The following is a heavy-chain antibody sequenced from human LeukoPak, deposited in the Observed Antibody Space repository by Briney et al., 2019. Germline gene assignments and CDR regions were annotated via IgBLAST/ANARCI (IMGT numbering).Heavy chain of an antibody. Sequence: SETLSLTCTVSGGSISSYYWSWIRQPPGKGLEWIGYIYYSGSTNYNPSLKSRVTISVDTSKNQFSLKLSSVTAADTAVYCCARDTSTSSFDYWGQGTLVTVSS. J-gene: IGHJ4*02. D-gene: IGHD2-2*01. V-gene: IGHV4-59*01. CDR1: GGSISSYY. CDR2: IYYSGST. CDR3: ARDTSTSSFDY.